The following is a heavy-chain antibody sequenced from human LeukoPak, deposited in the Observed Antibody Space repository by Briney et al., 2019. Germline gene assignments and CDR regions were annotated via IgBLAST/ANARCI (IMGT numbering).Heavy chain of an antibody. J-gene: IGHJ4*02. CDR2: IYYSGIT. CDR3: ARGRGSLTY. V-gene: IGHV4-59*01. CDR1: GGSISSYY. Sequence: SETLSLTCTVSGGSISSYYWSWIRQPPGKGLEWIGCIYYSGITKYNPSLKSRVTISIDTSKNQFSLKLSSVTAADTAVYYCARGRGSLTYWGQGTLATVSS. D-gene: IGHD3-10*01.